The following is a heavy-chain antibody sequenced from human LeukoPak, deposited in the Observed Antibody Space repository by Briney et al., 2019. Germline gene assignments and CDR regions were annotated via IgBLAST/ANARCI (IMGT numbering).Heavy chain of an antibody. CDR3: ARDSLIQYGSGSYWGFDY. CDR1: GFTFSSYW. D-gene: IGHD3-10*01. Sequence: GGSLRLSCAASGFTFSSYWMSWVRQAPGKGLEWVANIKQDGSEKYYVDSVKGRFTISRDNAKNSPYLQMNSLRAEDTAVYYCARDSLIQYGSGSYWGFDYWGQGILVTVSS. CDR2: IKQDGSEK. V-gene: IGHV3-7*03. J-gene: IGHJ4*02.